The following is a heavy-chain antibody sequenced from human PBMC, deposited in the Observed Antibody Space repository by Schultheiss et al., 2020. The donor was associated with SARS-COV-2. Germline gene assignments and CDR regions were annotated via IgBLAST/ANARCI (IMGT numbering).Heavy chain of an antibody. CDR1: GFTFSSYS. V-gene: IGHV3-21*04. CDR2: ITISSRYI. CDR3: ARDPSFWSGYYYYFDY. J-gene: IGHJ4*02. Sequence: GESLKISCAASGFTFSSYSMNWVRQAPGKGLEWVSSITISSRYIYYADSVKGRFTISRDNAKNTLYLQMNSLRAEDTAVYYCARDPSFWSGYYYYFDYWGQGTLVTVSS. D-gene: IGHD3-3*01.